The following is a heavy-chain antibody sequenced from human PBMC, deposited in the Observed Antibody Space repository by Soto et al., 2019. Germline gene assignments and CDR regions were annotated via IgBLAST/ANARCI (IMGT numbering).Heavy chain of an antibody. Sequence: VGSLRLSCAASGFTFSSYSMNWVRQAPGKGLEWVSSISSSSSYIYYADSVKGRFTISRDNAKNSLYLQMNSLRAEDTAVYYCARSRADTAPVWGQGTLVTVSS. CDR1: GFTFSSYS. D-gene: IGHD5-18*01. CDR3: ARSRADTAPV. V-gene: IGHV3-21*01. J-gene: IGHJ4*02. CDR2: ISSSSSYI.